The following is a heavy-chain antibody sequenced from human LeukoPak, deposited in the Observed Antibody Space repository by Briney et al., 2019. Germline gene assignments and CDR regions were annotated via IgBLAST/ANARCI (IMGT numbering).Heavy chain of an antibody. CDR3: ARSGTNLRRAPMSWFDP. CDR2: SNPNSGGT. V-gene: IGHV1-2*02. J-gene: IGHJ5*02. CDR1: GYTFTGYY. Sequence: GASVKVSRKASGYTFTGYYMHWVRQAPGQGLEWMGWSNPNSGGTNYAQKFQGRVTMTRDTSISTAYMELSRLRSDDTAVYYCARSGTNLRRAPMSWFDPRGQGTLVTVSS.